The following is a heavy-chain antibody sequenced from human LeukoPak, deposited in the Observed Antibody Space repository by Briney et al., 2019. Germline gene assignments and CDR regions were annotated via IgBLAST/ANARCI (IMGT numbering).Heavy chain of an antibody. CDR3: ARGPGLLWSPYYFDY. CDR1: GGSISSYY. V-gene: IGHV4-59*01. J-gene: IGHJ4*02. CDR2: IYYSGST. D-gene: IGHD2-15*01. Sequence: PSETLFLTCTVSGGSISSYYWSWIRQPPGKGLEWIGYIYYSGSTNYNPSLKSRVTISVDTSKNQFSLKLSSVTAADTAVYYCARGPGLLWSPYYFDYWGQGTLVTVSS.